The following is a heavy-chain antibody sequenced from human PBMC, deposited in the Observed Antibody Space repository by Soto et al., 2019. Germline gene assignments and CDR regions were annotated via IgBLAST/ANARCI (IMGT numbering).Heavy chain of an antibody. D-gene: IGHD2-2*01. J-gene: IGHJ2*01. V-gene: IGHV3-30*18. CDR1: GFTFSRYG. CDR2: ISYDGRNE. CDR3: AKIGDGCSSSCYVKGNWYFDL. Sequence: QVQLVESGGGVVQPGRSLRLSCAASGFTFSRYGMHWVRQAPGKGLEWVAVISYDGRNEDYADSVKGRFTISRDNSKNALDLQMNSLRAEDTAVYYCAKIGDGCSSSCYVKGNWYFDLWGRGTLVTVSS.